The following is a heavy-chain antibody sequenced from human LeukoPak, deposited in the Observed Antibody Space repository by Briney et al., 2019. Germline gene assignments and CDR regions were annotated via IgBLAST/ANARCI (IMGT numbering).Heavy chain of an antibody. V-gene: IGHV1-69*04. CDR2: IIPILGIA. CDR3: ASLGSGWARDAFDI. Sequence: ASVKVSCKASGGTFSSYAISWVRQAPGQGLEWMGRIIPILGIANYAQKFQGRVTITADKSTSTAYMELSSLRSEDTAVYYCASLGSGWARDAFDIWGQGTMVTVSS. D-gene: IGHD6-19*01. CDR1: GGTFSSYA. J-gene: IGHJ3*02.